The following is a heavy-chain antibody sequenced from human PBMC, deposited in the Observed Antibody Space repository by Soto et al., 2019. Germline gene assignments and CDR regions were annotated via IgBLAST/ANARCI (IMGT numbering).Heavy chain of an antibody. V-gene: IGHV5-51*03. CDR2: IYPGGSDT. CDR1: GYNFNRYW. J-gene: IGHJ3*02. D-gene: IGHD6-13*01. Sequence: GAEVKKPGESLQISCKGSGYNFNRYWIGWVRQMPGKGLAWMGDIYPGGSDTRYSPSLQGQVTISATKSSSAAYLQWSSLQASDSATYYCARSLVNGTYEAFDIWGQGTMVTVSS. CDR3: ARSLVNGTYEAFDI.